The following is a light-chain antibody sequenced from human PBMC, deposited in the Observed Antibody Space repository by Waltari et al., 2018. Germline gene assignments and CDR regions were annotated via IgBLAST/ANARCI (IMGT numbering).Light chain of an antibody. Sequence: QSALTQQASVSGTVGQKVPLTCRANTTHVGSHAVGWYQQISHGAPKTVMFGQSLPSGIPDRFSGSRSGTTASLTIWGLQPEDEADYYCSTWDYSLNVHVFGGGTKVTVL. V-gene: IGLV1-36*01. CDR3: STWDYSLNVHV. CDR1: TTHVGSHA. CDR2: GQ. J-gene: IGLJ3*02.